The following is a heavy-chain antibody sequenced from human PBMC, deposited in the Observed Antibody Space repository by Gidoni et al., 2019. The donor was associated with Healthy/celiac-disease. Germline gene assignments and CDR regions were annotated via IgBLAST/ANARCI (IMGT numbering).Heavy chain of an antibody. Sequence: QLQLQESGPGLVKPSETLSLTCTVSGGSISSSSYYWGWIRQPPGKGLEWIGSIYYSGSTYDNTSLKSRVTISVDTSKNQFSLKLSSVTAADTAVYYCAREWETDRPGITMVRGASNWFDPWGQGTLVTVSS. V-gene: IGHV4-39*07. D-gene: IGHD3-10*01. CDR2: IYYSGST. CDR1: GGSISSSSYY. J-gene: IGHJ5*02. CDR3: AREWETDRPGITMVRGASNWFDP.